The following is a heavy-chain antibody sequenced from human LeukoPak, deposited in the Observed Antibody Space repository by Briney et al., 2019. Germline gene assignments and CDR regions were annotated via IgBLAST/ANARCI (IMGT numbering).Heavy chain of an antibody. CDR3: ARDRDDYGDYGGAFDI. V-gene: IGHV4-30-4*08. J-gene: IGHJ3*02. D-gene: IGHD4-17*01. CDR2: IYYSGST. Sequence: SETLSLTCTVSGGSISSGDYYWSWIRQPPGKGLEWIGYIYYSGSTYYNPSPKSRVTISVDTSKNQFSLKLSSVTAADTAVYYCARDRDDYGDYGGAFDIWGQGTMVTVSS. CDR1: GGSISSGDYY.